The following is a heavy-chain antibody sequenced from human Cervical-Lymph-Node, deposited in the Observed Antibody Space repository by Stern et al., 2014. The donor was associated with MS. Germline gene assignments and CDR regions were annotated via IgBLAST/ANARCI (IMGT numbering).Heavy chain of an antibody. D-gene: IGHD3-9*01. CDR1: GGSISSYY. V-gene: IGHV4-59*01. Sequence: QVQLQESGPGLVKPSETLALTCTVSGGSISSYYWRWIRQPPGQGLAWIGDIYYSGSTTYTPSLQSRVTISVDTSKNQVSLKLSSVTAADTAVYYCARLTSYYDILTGLGPPYYFDYWGQGTLVTVSS. J-gene: IGHJ4*02. CDR2: IYYSGST. CDR3: ARLTSYYDILTGLGPPYYFDY.